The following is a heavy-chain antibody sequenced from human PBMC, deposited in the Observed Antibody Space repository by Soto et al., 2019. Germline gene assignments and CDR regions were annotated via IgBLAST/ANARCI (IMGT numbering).Heavy chain of an antibody. Sequence: GASVKVFCKASGYTFTGYYMHWVRQAPGQGLEWMGWINPNSGGTNYAQKFQGRVTMTRDTSISTAYMELSRLRSDDTAVYYCARSYCSGGSCYSGPDYWGQGTLVTVSS. V-gene: IGHV1-2*02. J-gene: IGHJ4*02. CDR3: ARSYCSGGSCYSGPDY. CDR1: GYTFTGYY. D-gene: IGHD2-15*01. CDR2: INPNSGGT.